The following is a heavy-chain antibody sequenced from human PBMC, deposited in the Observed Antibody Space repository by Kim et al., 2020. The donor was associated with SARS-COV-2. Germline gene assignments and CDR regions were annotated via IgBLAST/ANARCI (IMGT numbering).Heavy chain of an antibody. CDR1: GFTFSTFSNFA. V-gene: IGHV3-23*01. CDR3: AKAPGDGNFVYNWF. Sequence: GGSLRLSCAASGFTFSTFSNFAMSWVRQAPGKGPEWVSAISGSGGSTFYADSVKGRFTISRDNSKNALYLQMNSLRAEDTAVYYCAKAPGDGNFVYNWF. CDR2: ISGSGGST. D-gene: IGHD2-21*01. J-gene: IGHJ5*01.